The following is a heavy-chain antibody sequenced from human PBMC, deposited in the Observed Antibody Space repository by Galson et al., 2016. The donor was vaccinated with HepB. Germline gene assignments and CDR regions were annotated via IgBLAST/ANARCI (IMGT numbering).Heavy chain of an antibody. D-gene: IGHD6-19*01. CDR1: GFTFSYFA. CDR3: ARDRDSTGWYIDY. Sequence: SLRLSCAASGFTFSYFALHWVRQAPGKGLEWVALILHDGSSEYYADSVKGRFTISRDNSNDTLYLQMNSLRGEDTAVYYCARDRDSTGWYIDYWGRGTLVTVSS. J-gene: IGHJ4*02. CDR2: ILHDGSSE. V-gene: IGHV3-30*04.